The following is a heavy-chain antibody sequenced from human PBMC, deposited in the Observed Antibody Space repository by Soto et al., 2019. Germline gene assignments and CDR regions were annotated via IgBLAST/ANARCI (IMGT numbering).Heavy chain of an antibody. CDR1: GGSISSGGYS. CDR3: AKDQGSSWYEIDY. Sequence: SETLSLTCAVSGGSISSGGYSWSWMRQPPGKGLEWIGYIYHSGSTYYNPSLKSRVTISVDRSKNQFSLKLSSVTAADTAVYYCAKDQGSSWYEIDYWGQGTLVTVSS. D-gene: IGHD6-13*01. CDR2: IYHSGST. V-gene: IGHV4-30-2*01. J-gene: IGHJ4*02.